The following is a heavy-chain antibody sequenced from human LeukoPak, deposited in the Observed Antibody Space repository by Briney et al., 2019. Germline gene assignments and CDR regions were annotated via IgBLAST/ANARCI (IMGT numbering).Heavy chain of an antibody. V-gene: IGHV4-39*01. CDR1: GGSISSSSYY. CDR2: IYYSGST. CDR3: AIWFGELLSFDY. D-gene: IGHD3-10*01. Sequence: TSETLSLTCPVSGGSISSSSYYWGWIRQPPGKGLEWIGTIYYSGSTYYNPSLKSRVTISVDTSKNQFSLKLSSVTAADTAVYYCAIWFGELLSFDYWGQGTLVTVSS. J-gene: IGHJ4*02.